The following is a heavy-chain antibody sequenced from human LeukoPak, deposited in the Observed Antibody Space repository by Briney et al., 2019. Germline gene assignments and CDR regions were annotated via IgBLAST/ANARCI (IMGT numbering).Heavy chain of an antibody. J-gene: IGHJ5*02. D-gene: IGHD6-13*01. CDR2: ISASGGST. CDR3: AKSNGYTNSWYDH. V-gene: IGHV3-23*01. Sequence: PGGSLRVSCAASGFTFSNYAMSWVRQAPGKGLEWVSGISASGGSTYYAHSVNGRFTISRDNSKNTVSLQMDSLRAEDTALYYCAKSNGYTNSWYDHWGQGTLVSVSS. CDR1: GFTFSNYA.